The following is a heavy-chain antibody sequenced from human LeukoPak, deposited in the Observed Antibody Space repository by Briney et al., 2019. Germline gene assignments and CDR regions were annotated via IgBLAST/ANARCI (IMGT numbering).Heavy chain of an antibody. J-gene: IGHJ4*02. CDR2: THSSGGT. D-gene: IGHD4-17*01. CDR1: GFTGSHNY. Sequence: GGSLRLSCAASGFTGSHNYMSWVRQAPGKGLEWVSATHSSGGTYYADSVKGRFTISRDTSKNTLYLQINSLSVEDTAVYYCIVFGDSDHWGQGTLVTVSS. V-gene: IGHV3-53*01. CDR3: IVFGDSDH.